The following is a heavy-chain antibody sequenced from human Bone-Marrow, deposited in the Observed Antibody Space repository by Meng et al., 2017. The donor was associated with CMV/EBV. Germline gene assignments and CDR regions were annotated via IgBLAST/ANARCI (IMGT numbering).Heavy chain of an antibody. J-gene: IGHJ4*02. CDR2: IRASGTTI. D-gene: IGHD2-21*02. Sequence: GESLKISCAASGFTFSSYEMNWVRQAPGKGLEWVSFIRASGTTIYYADSVKGRFTISRDNARNSLYLHMNSLRGEDTAVYYCASALISVTAGTGLYYFDHWGQGTLVTVSS. V-gene: IGHV3-48*03. CDR1: GFTFSSYE. CDR3: ASALISVTAGTGLYYFDH.